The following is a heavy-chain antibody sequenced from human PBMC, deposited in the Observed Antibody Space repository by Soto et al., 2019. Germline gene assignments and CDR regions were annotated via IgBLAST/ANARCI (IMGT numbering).Heavy chain of an antibody. Sequence: SETLSLTCAVYGGSFSGYYWSWVRQPPGKGLEWIGEINHSGSTNYNPSLKSRVTISVDTSKNQFSLKLSSVTAADTAVYYCARVLRYFDWSPYNWFDPWGQGTLVTVSS. J-gene: IGHJ5*02. V-gene: IGHV4-34*01. CDR2: INHSGST. CDR1: GGSFSGYY. CDR3: ARVLRYFDWSPYNWFDP. D-gene: IGHD3-9*01.